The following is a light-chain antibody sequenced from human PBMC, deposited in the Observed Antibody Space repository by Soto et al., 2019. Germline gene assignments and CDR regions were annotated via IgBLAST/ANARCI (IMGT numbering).Light chain of an antibody. CDR3: MQSTQLHPT. CDR2: EVS. CDR1: QSLLHITGETF. V-gene: IGKV2D-29*02. J-gene: IGKJ5*01. Sequence: VLTQTPLALSVAPGQPASISCKSSQSLLHITGETFLFWYLQKPGQSPQLLIYEVSTRVSGVPDRFSGSGSGTDFTLEISRVETDDVGIYYCMQSTQLHPTFCQGTRLEIK.